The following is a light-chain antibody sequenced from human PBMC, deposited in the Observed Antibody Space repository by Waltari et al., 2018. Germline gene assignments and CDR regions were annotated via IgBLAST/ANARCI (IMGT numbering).Light chain of an antibody. CDR3: CSYTGSSTSV. CDR1: SSDIGSYNL. Sequence: QSALTQPASVSGSPGQSITISCIGTSSDIGSYNLVSWYQQHPGKVPKVMIYEISNRPSGVSNRFSGSKSGNTASLTISGLQAEDEADYYCCSYTGSSTSVFGGGTKLTVL. J-gene: IGLJ3*02. CDR2: EIS. V-gene: IGLV2-23*02.